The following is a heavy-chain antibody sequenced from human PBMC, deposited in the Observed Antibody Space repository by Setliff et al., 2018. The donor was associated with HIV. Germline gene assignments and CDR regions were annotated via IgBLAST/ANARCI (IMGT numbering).Heavy chain of an antibody. D-gene: IGHD4-17*01. J-gene: IGHJ4*02. Sequence: PSETLSLTCTVSGGSISRYYWSWIRQPAGKGLEWIGRVYVDGSTNYNPSLKSRVTMSLDTSKNQLSLKLSSVTAADTVVYYCARDEIDGDYVGREARFDYWGQGTLVTVSS. CDR3: ARDEIDGDYVGREARFDY. V-gene: IGHV4-4*07. CDR1: GGSISRYY. CDR2: VYVDGST.